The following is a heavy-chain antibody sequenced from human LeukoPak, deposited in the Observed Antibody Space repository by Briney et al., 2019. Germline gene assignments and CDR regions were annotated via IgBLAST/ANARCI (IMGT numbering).Heavy chain of an antibody. Sequence: GGSLRLSCAASGFTFSSYAMDWVRQAPGKGLEWVSTINGSGGSTYYADSVKGRFTISRDNSKSSLYLQMNSLRAEDTAVYYRAKEKYYFDSSGYYLNWGQGTLVTVSS. V-gene: IGHV3-23*01. D-gene: IGHD3-22*01. CDR2: INGSGGST. CDR1: GFTFSSYA. J-gene: IGHJ4*02. CDR3: AKEKYYFDSSGYYLN.